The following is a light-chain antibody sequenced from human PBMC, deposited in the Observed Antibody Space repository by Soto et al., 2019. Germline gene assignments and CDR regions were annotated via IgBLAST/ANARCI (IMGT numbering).Light chain of an antibody. V-gene: IGKV3-20*01. CDR3: QQYGNSRWT. Sequence: EVVLTQSPGTLSLFPGERATLSCRASQSVSSSYLAWYQQKPGQAPRLLIFGASSRATGIPDRFSGSGSGTDFIFTISRLEPEDFAVYCCQQYGNSRWTFGQGTKVDIK. J-gene: IGKJ1*01. CDR1: QSVSSSY. CDR2: GAS.